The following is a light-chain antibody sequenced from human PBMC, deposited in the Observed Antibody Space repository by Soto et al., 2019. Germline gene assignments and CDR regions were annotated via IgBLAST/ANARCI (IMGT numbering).Light chain of an antibody. V-gene: IGKV3-11*01. J-gene: IGKJ1*01. CDR1: QTVNTS. CDR3: QQRSHWPT. Sequence: DIVLTQSPATLSLSPGDRATLSCRASQTVNTSLAWYQQKPGQAPRLLIYDASNRATVIPARLSASGSGTDFTLTISSLEPEDFAGYYCQQRSHWPTFGQGTKVEIK. CDR2: DAS.